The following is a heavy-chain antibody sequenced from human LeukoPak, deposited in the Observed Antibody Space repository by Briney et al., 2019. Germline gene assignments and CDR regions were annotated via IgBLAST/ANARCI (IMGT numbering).Heavy chain of an antibody. Sequence: GGSLRLSCTASVFSFSGHWMHWARQLPGKGLVWVSRIRPTGSTTSYADSVKGRFTVSRDNAKNTLYLQVNNLRAEDTAVYYCARGPNSNWSGLDFWGQGTLLTVSS. CDR3: ARGPNSNWSGLDF. CDR1: VFSFSGHW. V-gene: IGHV3-74*01. J-gene: IGHJ4*02. CDR2: IRPTGSTT. D-gene: IGHD6-6*01.